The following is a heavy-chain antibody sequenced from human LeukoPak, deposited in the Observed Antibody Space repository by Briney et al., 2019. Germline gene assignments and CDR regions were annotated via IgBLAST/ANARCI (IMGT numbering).Heavy chain of an antibody. Sequence: ASVKVSCKASGGTFSSYAISWVRQAPGQGLEWMGGIIPIFGTANYAQKFQGRVTITADESTSTAYMELSSLRSEDTAVYYCARVMAARQDNWFDPWGQGTLVTVSS. J-gene: IGHJ5*02. V-gene: IGHV1-69*01. D-gene: IGHD6-6*01. CDR1: GGTFSSYA. CDR3: ARVMAARQDNWFDP. CDR2: IIPIFGTA.